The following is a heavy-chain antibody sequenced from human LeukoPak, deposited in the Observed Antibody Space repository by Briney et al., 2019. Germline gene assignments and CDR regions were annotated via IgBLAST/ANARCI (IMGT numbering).Heavy chain of an antibody. CDR3: AKDRGYGIDV. V-gene: IGHV3-30*02. J-gene: IGHJ6*04. CDR2: IRRDGSYK. CDR1: GFSFSGYV. Sequence: GGSLRLSCAASGFSFSGYVMYWVRQAPGKGLEGVAVIRRDGSYKDYADSVKGRFTISRDNHKYTVSLEMNGLRPEDTAVYYCAKDRGYGIDVWGKGTTVTVSS.